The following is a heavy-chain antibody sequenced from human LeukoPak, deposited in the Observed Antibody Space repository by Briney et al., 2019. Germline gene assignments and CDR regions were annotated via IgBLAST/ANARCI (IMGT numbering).Heavy chain of an antibody. Sequence: PGGSLRLSCVGSTFTFSDYGMHWVRQAPGKGLEWVAFVRNDGVKTYYADSAKGRFTISRDNSRNTLYLQMNSLTAEDTAVFYCAKDGVILAPGVYWYMDVWGRGTTVTVSS. D-gene: IGHD3-16*02. V-gene: IGHV3-30*02. CDR2: VRNDGVKT. J-gene: IGHJ6*03. CDR3: AKDGVILAPGVYWYMDV. CDR1: TFTFSDYG.